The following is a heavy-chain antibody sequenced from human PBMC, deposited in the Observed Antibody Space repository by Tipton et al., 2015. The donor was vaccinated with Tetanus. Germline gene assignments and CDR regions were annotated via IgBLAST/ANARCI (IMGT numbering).Heavy chain of an antibody. Sequence: QSGAEVKMPGDSVKVSCKASFGSTFNSFIITWVRQAPGQGLEWTGWIRAHNGDTKYAQKFQGRVTLTTDTSTMTAYMEVRSLRSDDTAVYYCVREINGGNSGYDYYFDNWGQGTLVTVSA. V-gene: IGHV1-18*01. CDR3: VREINGGNSGYDYYFDN. J-gene: IGHJ4*02. D-gene: IGHD5-12*01. CDR1: FGSTFNSFI. CDR2: IRAHNGDT.